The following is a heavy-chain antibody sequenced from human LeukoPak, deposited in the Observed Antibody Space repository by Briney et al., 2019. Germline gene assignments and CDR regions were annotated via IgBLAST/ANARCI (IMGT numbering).Heavy chain of an antibody. D-gene: IGHD2-21*02. J-gene: IGHJ5*02. V-gene: IGHV1-69*13. Sequence: SVKVSCKASGGTFSSYAISWVRQAPGQGLEWMGGIIPIFGTANYAQKFQGRVTITADESTSTAYMELSSLRSEDTAVYYCARGLGQSYCGGDCSPFSWFDPWGQGTLVTVSS. CDR3: ARGLGQSYCGGDCSPFSWFDP. CDR2: IIPIFGTA. CDR1: GGTFSSYA.